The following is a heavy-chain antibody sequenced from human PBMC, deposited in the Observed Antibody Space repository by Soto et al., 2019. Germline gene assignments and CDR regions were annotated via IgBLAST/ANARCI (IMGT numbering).Heavy chain of an antibody. V-gene: IGHV2-5*01. CDR2: IFWNDDK. J-gene: IGHJ4*02. D-gene: IGHD4-17*01. CDR3: ARGYTYDFDY. CDR1: GFSFTTSGVN. Sequence: QITLKESGPTLVKPTQTLTLTCTFSGFSFTTSGVNVGWIRQPPGKVLEWLALIFWNDDKRYSPSLKSRLTITKDTSKNQVVLTMTNMDPVDTATYYCARGYTYDFDYWGQGTLVTVSS.